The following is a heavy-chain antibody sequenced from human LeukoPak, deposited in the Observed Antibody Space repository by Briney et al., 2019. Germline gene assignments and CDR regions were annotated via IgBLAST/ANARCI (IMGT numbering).Heavy chain of an antibody. Sequence: GGSLRLSCGASGFTFSSYAMSWVRQAPGKGLEWVSAISGSGGSTYYADSVKGRFTISRDNSKNTLYLQMNSLRAEDTAVYYCAKVGHGSGSYYNLTLHFDYWGQGTLVTVSS. J-gene: IGHJ4*02. CDR3: AKVGHGSGSYYNLTLHFDY. CDR2: ISGSGGST. V-gene: IGHV3-23*01. D-gene: IGHD3-10*01. CDR1: GFTFSSYA.